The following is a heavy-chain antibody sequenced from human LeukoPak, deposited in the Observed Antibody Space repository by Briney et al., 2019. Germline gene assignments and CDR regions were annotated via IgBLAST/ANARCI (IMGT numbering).Heavy chain of an antibody. Sequence: GGSLRLSCAASGFTFSDTWMHWVRQAPGEGLVWVSRIRSDGSDTRYAESVKGRFTISRDNAKNALYLQMNSLRAEDTAVYYCAKDLHYGSADYWGQGTLVTVSS. D-gene: IGHD3-10*01. CDR3: AKDLHYGSADY. J-gene: IGHJ4*02. CDR2: IRSDGSDT. V-gene: IGHV3-74*01. CDR1: GFTFSDTW.